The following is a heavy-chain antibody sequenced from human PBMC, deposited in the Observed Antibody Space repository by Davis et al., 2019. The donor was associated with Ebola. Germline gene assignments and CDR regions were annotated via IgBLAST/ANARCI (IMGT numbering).Heavy chain of an antibody. D-gene: IGHD3-9*01. V-gene: IGHV3-30-3*01. CDR3: ARDILTGLLWFDP. CDR2: ISYDGSNK. J-gene: IGHJ5*02. CDR1: GFTFSSYA. Sequence: GGSLRLSCAASGFTFSSYAMHWVRQAPGKGLEWVAVISYDGSNKYYADSVKGRFTISRDNSKNTLYLQMNSLRAEDTAVYYCARDILTGLLWFDPWGQGTLVTVSS.